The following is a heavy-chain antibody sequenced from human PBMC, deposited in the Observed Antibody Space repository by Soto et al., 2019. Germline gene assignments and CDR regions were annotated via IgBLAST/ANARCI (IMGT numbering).Heavy chain of an antibody. D-gene: IGHD3-9*01. V-gene: IGHV6-1*01. Sequence: PSHTLALTYAFSVHIVSTNSATLDWITQSPSRGLEWLGRTYCRSKWFNDYAGSVKGRISINPDTSNNEFSLQLKPVTPDDTAVYYCARLTGHTWLDYWGQGTLVTVSS. CDR3: ARLTGHTWLDY. J-gene: IGHJ4*02. CDR2: TYCRSKWFN. CDR1: VHIVSTNSAT.